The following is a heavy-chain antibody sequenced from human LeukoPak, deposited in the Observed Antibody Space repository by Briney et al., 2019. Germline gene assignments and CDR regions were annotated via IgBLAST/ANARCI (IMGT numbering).Heavy chain of an antibody. CDR2: ISGSGHTT. CDR1: GFTFDDYV. J-gene: IGHJ6*02. CDR3: AKVTGSGSYSANYYYGMDV. D-gene: IGHD3-10*01. Sequence: GGSLRLSCAASGFTFDDYVMHWVRQAPGKGLEWVSVISGSGHTTYYADSVKGRFTISRDNSKKTLFLQMNSLRAEDTAVYYCAKVTGSGSYSANYYYGMDVWGQGTTVTVSS. V-gene: IGHV3-23*01.